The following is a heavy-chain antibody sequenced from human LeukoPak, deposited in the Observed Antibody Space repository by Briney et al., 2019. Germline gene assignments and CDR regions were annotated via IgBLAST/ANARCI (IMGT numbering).Heavy chain of an antibody. CDR1: GFTFSSHG. J-gene: IGHJ4*02. CDR3: ARGTRWLQFLFDY. CDR2: IWCDGSNK. Sequence: GGSLRLSCAASGFTFSSHGMHWVRQAPGKGLEWVAVIWCDGSNKYYADSVKGRFTISRDNSKNTLYLQMNSLRAEDTAVYYCARGTRWLQFLFDYWGQGTLVTVSS. D-gene: IGHD5-24*01. V-gene: IGHV3-33*01.